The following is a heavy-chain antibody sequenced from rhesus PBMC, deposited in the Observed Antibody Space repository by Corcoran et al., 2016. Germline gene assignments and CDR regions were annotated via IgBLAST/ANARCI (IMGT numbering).Heavy chain of an antibody. CDR1: GGSISSNW. Sequence: QLQLQESGPGLVKPSETLSLTCAVSGGSISSNWWSWIRQPPGKGLEGIGRIPGSGGSPRHNPSLKSRVTISTDTSKNQLSLKLISGTAADTAVYYCARDRYVGNRFDVWGPGVLVTVSS. D-gene: IGHD1-1*01. V-gene: IGHV4-173*01. CDR2: IPGSGGSP. J-gene: IGHJ5-1*01. CDR3: ARDRYVGNRFDV.